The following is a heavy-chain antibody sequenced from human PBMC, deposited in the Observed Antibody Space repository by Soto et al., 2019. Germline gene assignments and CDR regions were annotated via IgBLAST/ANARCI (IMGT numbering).Heavy chain of an antibody. CDR3: ASYGDYDSLSKAFDI. CDR1: GGSISSCY. CDR2: IYYSGST. D-gene: IGHD4-17*01. V-gene: IGHV4-59*01. Sequence: SETLSLTCTVSGGSISSCYWSWIRQPPGKGLEWIGYIYYSGSTNYNPSLKSRVTISVDTSKNQFSLKLSSVTAADTAVYYCASYGDYDSLSKAFDIWGQGTMVTV. J-gene: IGHJ3*02.